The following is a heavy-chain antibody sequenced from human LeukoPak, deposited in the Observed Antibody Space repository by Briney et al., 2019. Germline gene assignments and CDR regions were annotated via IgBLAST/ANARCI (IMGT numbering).Heavy chain of an antibody. V-gene: IGHV4-39*07. CDR1: GGSISSSSYY. J-gene: IGHJ4*02. CDR3: ARDWEIWYGKSKGVVFDY. D-gene: IGHD6-13*01. Sequence: PSETLSLTCTVSGGSISSSSYYWGWIRQPPGKGLEWIGSIYYSGSTYYNPSLKSRVTISVDTSKNQFSLKLSSVTAADTAVYFCARDWEIWYGKSKGVVFDYWGQGTLVTVSS. CDR2: IYYSGST.